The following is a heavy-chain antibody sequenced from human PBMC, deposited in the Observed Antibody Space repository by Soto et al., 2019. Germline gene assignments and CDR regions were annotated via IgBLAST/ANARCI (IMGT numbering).Heavy chain of an antibody. CDR1: VVKVSRYS. CDR3: ARVGRSADCMVV. CDR2: ITSDSSTI. D-gene: IGHD3-3*01. V-gene: IGHV3-48*02. Sequence: GGALRRSGAWCVVKVSRYSSNWVRQAPGKGLEWFSYITSDSSTISYADSVKGRFTVSRDNAKNSLYLQMNSLRDEDTAVYYCARVGRSADCMVVRSQGTSVSVS. J-gene: IGHJ6*02.